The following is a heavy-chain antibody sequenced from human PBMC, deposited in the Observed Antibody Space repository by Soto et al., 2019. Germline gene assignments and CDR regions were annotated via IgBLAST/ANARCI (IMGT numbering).Heavy chain of an antibody. CDR1: GFTFSSYS. Sequence: EVQLVESGGGLVQPGGSLRLSCAASGFTFSSYSMNWVRQAPGKGLEWVSYISSSSSTIYYADSVKGRFTISRDNAKNSLYLQMNSLRAEDTAVYYCAREVVWPRTGDYYGMDVWGQGTTVTVSS. D-gene: IGHD2-8*01. J-gene: IGHJ6*02. CDR2: ISSSSSTI. CDR3: AREVVWPRTGDYYGMDV. V-gene: IGHV3-48*01.